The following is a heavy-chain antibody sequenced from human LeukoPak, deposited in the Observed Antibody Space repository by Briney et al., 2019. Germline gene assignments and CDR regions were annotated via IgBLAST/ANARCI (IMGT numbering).Heavy chain of an antibody. CDR3: ASGIVVVVAATPQINRAFDI. D-gene: IGHD2-15*01. CDR2: ISYSGGST. CDR1: GFSFSSYA. J-gene: IGHJ3*02. V-gene: IGHV3-23*01. Sequence: PGGSLRLSCAASGFSFSSYAMSWVRQAPGKGLEWVSGISYSGGSTYSADSVKGRFTISRDNSKNTLYLQMNSLRAEDTAVYYCASGIVVVVAATPQINRAFDIWGQGTMVTVSS.